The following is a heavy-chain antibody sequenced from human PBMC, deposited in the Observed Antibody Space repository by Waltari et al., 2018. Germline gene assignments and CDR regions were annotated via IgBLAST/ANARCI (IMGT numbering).Heavy chain of an antibody. V-gene: IGHV1-2*06. J-gene: IGHJ4*02. CDR2: INPNNGDT. D-gene: IGHD3-22*01. CDR1: GYSFNDYY. CDR3: ATTGDLYYENSRYGLLGY. Sequence: QVQLVQSGAEVKKPGASVKVSGKASGYSFNDYYIYWVRQAPGQGLDWRGRINPNNGDTAYAQRFQGSVTMTRDTSISTAYMELSSLTSDDTAVYYCATTGDLYYENSRYGLLGYWGQGTRVTVSS.